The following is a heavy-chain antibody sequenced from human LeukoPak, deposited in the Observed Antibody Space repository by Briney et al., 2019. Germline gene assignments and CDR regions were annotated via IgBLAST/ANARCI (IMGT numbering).Heavy chain of an antibody. J-gene: IGHJ6*02. D-gene: IGHD2-15*01. Sequence: ASVKVSCKASGYTFTSYYMHWVRQAPGQGLEWMGIINPSGGSTSYAQKFQGRVTMTRDTSTSTVYMELSSLRSEDTAVYYCARDSKIIGGYCSGGSCYSPLYYYGMDVWGQGTTVTVSS. CDR1: GYTFTSYY. V-gene: IGHV1-46*01. CDR2: INPSGGST. CDR3: ARDSKIIGGYCSGGSCYSPLYYYGMDV.